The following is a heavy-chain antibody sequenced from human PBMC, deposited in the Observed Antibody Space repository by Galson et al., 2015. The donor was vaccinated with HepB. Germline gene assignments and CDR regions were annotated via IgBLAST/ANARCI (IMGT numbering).Heavy chain of an antibody. D-gene: IGHD7-27*01. J-gene: IGHJ3*02. V-gene: IGHV3-74*01. CDR1: GFTFSSNW. CDR2: INSDGSSI. Sequence: SLRLSCAASGFTFSSNWMGWVRQAPGKGLVWVSRINSDGSSIAYADSVKGRFTISRDNAKNTLYLQMNSLRVEDTAVYYCARDNWGAFDIWGQGTMVTVSS. CDR3: ARDNWGAFDI.